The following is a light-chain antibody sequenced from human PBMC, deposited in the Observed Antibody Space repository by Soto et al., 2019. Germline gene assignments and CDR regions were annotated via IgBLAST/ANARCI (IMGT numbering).Light chain of an antibody. CDR1: QTISSW. J-gene: IGKJ1*01. Sequence: DIQMTQSPSTLSGSVGDRVTITCRASQTISSWLAWYQQKPGKAPKLLIYKASTLKSGVPSRFSGSGSGTEFTLTISGLQPDDFATYYCQQYDTFPRTFGQGTKVDI. CDR2: KAS. CDR3: QQYDTFPRT. V-gene: IGKV1-5*03.